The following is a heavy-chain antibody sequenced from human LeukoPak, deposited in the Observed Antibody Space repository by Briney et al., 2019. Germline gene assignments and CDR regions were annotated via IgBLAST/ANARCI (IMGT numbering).Heavy chain of an antibody. V-gene: IGHV3-23*01. D-gene: IGHD5-24*01. CDR2: ISGGGTIT. CDR1: GFTFSNYA. CDR3: ARDLDDYNALPPFFQH. J-gene: IGHJ1*01. Sequence: GGSLRLSCAASGFTFSNYAMSWVRQAPGQGLEWVSTISGGGTITYSADSVKGRFTISRDNSKNILYLQMNSLRAEDTAVYYCARDLDDYNALPPFFQHWGQGSRVTVSS.